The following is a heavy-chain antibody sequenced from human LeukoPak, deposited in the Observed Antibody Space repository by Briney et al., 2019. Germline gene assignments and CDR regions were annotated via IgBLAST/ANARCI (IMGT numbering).Heavy chain of an antibody. CDR1: GFTFSSDW. Sequence: RPGGSLRLSCAASGFTFSSDWMHWVRQAPGKGLVWVSRINSAGSSTSYADSVKGRFTISRDNAKNMLYLQMNRLRAEDTAVYYCARDTPGWWELQRWGQGTLVTVSS. J-gene: IGHJ4*02. D-gene: IGHD1-26*01. V-gene: IGHV3-74*01. CDR3: ARDTPGWWELQR. CDR2: INSAGSST.